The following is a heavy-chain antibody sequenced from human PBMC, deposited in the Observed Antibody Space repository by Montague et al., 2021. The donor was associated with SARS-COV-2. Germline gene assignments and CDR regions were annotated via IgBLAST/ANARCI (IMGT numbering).Heavy chain of an antibody. D-gene: IGHD3-3*01. Sequence: GSTDYNPTLKSRVTLSIDTSTNQFPLKLSSVTAADTAVYYCARWGEYYDSPYYYYAMDVWGQGTTVTVSS. V-gene: IGHV4-39*06. CDR2: GST. CDR3: ARWGEYYDSPYYYYAMDV. J-gene: IGHJ6*02.